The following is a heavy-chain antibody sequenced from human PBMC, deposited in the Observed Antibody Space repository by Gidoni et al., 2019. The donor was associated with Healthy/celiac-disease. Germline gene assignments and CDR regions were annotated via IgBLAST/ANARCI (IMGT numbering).Heavy chain of an antibody. D-gene: IGHD6-13*01. J-gene: IGHJ1*01. CDR1: GFTFSSYA. CDR2: ISGSGGST. CDR3: AKDDLAAAPSGTEYFQH. V-gene: IGHV3-23*01. Sequence: EVQLLESGGGLVQPGGSLRLSCAASGFTFSSYAMSWVRQAPGKGLEWVSAISGSGGSTYYADSVKGRFTISRDNSKNTLYLQMNSLRAEDTAVYYCAKDDLAAAPSGTEYFQHWGQGTLVTVSS.